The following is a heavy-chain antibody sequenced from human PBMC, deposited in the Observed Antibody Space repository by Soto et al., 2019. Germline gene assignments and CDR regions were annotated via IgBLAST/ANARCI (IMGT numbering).Heavy chain of an antibody. V-gene: IGHV1-2*04. CDR2: INPNSGGT. CDR1: GYTFTGYY. J-gene: IGHJ6*02. CDR3: ARPPDYALGYYGMDV. D-gene: IGHD4-17*01. Sequence: QVQLVQSGAEVKKPGASVKVSCKASGYTFTGYYMHWVRQAPGQVLEWMGWINPNSGGTNYAQKFQGWVTMTRDTCISTAYMELSRLRSDDTAVYYCARPPDYALGYYGMDVWGQGTTVTVSS.